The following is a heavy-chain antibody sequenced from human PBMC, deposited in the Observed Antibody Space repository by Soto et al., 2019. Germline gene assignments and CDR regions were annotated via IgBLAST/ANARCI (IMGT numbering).Heavy chain of an antibody. CDR2: SIPIFGTA. D-gene: IGHD3-10*01. CDR3: ARDYYGSGSYYPTTTDY. V-gene: IGHV1-69*12. J-gene: IGHJ4*02. CDR1: GGTFSSYA. Sequence: QVQLVQSGAEVKKPGSSVKVSCKASGGTFSSYAISWVRQAPGQGLEWMGGSIPIFGTANYAQKFQGRVTITADESTSTAYMELSSLRSEDTAVYYCARDYYGSGSYYPTTTDYWGQGTLVTVSS.